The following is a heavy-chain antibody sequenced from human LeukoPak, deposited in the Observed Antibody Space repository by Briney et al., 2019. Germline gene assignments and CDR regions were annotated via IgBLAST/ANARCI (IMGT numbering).Heavy chain of an antibody. J-gene: IGHJ4*02. CDR2: IYASGSA. Sequence: PSETLSLTCTVSRGSVSGHYWDWIGQPPGKGLEWIGYIYASGSANYHPSLKSRVTISLDTSKNHVSLRLTSVTDEDTAVYYCAREAPGGSGWTYFDYWGRGSLVTVSS. V-gene: IGHV4-59*02. D-gene: IGHD6-19*01. CDR1: RGSVSGHY. CDR3: AREAPGGSGWTYFDY.